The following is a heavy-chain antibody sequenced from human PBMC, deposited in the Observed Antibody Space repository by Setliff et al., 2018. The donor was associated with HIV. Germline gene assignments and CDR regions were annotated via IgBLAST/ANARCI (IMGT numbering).Heavy chain of an antibody. Sequence: SETLSLTCSVSGGSIDNNKYYWTWIRQPPGKGLEWTGSIYHTGRTYYNRSLESRLTISIDTSKNQFSLKLTSVTAADTAMYYCAREREAWSAYDSWGQGTLVTVSS. D-gene: IGHD3-3*01. V-gene: IGHV4-39*02. J-gene: IGHJ5*02. CDR3: AREREAWSAYDS. CDR1: GGSIDNNKYY. CDR2: IYHTGRT.